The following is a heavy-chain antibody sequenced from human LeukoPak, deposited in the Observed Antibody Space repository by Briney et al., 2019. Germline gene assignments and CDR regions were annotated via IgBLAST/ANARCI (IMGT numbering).Heavy chain of an antibody. CDR3: ARDWDFDR. V-gene: IGHV1-18*01. CDR1: GYTFTSYG. CDR2: NSVHNGNT. Sequence: ASVKVSCKASGYTFTSYGIGWVRQAPGQGLEWMGWNSVHNGNTNYAQTLQDRVTMTTNPSTSTASMELRSLPSGDTPGDNCARDWDFDRWGRGTLVTVSS. J-gene: IGHJ2*01.